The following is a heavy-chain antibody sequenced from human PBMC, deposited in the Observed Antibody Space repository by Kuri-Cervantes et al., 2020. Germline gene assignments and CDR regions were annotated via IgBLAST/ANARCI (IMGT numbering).Heavy chain of an antibody. J-gene: IGHJ1*01. D-gene: IGHD6-13*01. CDR3: AGGQQVAHEYFQY. Sequence: GGSLRLSCAASGFTFSSYAMHWVRQAPGKGLEWVAVISYDGSNKYYADSVKGRFTISRDNSKNTLYLQMNSLRDEDTAVYYCAGGQQVAHEYFQYWGQGTLVTVSS. CDR2: ISYDGSNK. CDR1: GFTFSSYA. V-gene: IGHV3-30-3*01.